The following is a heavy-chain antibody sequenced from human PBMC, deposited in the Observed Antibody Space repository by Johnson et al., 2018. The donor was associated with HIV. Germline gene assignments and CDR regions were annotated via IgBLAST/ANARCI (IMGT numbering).Heavy chain of an antibody. V-gene: IGHV3-11*04. CDR3: ARDGSGSYDARNAFDI. D-gene: IGHD1-26*01. J-gene: IGHJ3*02. CDR2: ISSSGSSI. Sequence: QVQLVESGGGVVKPGGSLRLTCAASGFTFSDYYMSWIRQAPGKGLEWVAYISSSGSSIYYADSVKGRFTISRDKAKNSLYLQMNSLRAEDTAVYYCARDGSGSYDARNAFDIWGQGTIVTGSS. CDR1: GFTFSDYY.